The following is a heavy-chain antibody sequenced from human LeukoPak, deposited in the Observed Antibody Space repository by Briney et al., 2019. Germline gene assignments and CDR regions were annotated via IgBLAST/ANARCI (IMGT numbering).Heavy chain of an antibody. D-gene: IGHD2-15*01. CDR1: GYTFTGYY. Sequence: ASVKVSCKASGYTFTGYYMHWVRQAPGQGLEWMGWINPNSGGTNFAQKFQDRVTMTRDTSNSTAYMELSRLRSDDTAVYYCARGDIRLQNYYMDVWGKGTTVTVSS. V-gene: IGHV1-2*02. J-gene: IGHJ6*03. CDR2: INPNSGGT. CDR3: ARGDIRLQNYYMDV.